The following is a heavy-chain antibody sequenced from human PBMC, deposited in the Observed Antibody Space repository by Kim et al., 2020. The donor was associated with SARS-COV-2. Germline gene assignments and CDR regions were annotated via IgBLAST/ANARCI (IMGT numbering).Heavy chain of an antibody. D-gene: IGHD3-22*01. CDR2: ISSSSSYI. CDR3: ARDESYYYDSSGSDY. Sequence: GGSLRLFCAASGFTFSSYSMNWVRQAPGKGLEWVSSISSSSSYIYYADSVKGRFTISRDNAKNSLYLQMNSLRAEDTAVYYCARDESYYYDSSGSDYWGQGTLVTVSS. V-gene: IGHV3-21*04. J-gene: IGHJ4*02. CDR1: GFTFSSYS.